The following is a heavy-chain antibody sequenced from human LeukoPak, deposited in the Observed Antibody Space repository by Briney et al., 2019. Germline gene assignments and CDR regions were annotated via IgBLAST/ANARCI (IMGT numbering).Heavy chain of an antibody. Sequence: SETLSLTCAVYGGSFSGYYWSWIRQPPGKGLEWIGEINHSGSTNYNPSLKSRVTISVDTSKNQFPLKLSSVTAADTAVYYCARAGPRYSSSRRHFDYWGQGTLVTVSS. CDR1: GGSFSGYY. V-gene: IGHV4-34*01. D-gene: IGHD6-13*01. CDR2: INHSGST. J-gene: IGHJ4*02. CDR3: ARAGPRYSSSRRHFDY.